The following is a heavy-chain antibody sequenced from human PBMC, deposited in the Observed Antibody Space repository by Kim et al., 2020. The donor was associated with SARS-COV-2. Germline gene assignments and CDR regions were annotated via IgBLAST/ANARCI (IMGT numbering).Heavy chain of an antibody. CDR1: GYSISSGYY. Sequence: SETLSLTCSVSGYSISSGYYWGWIRQPPGKGLEWIGSMYHSGTTYYNPSLKSRVTISIDTSKNQFSLKLSSVTAADTAIYYCAKVVVAATIGFDFWGQGALVTVSS. CDR2: MYHSGTT. CDR3: AKVVVAATIGFDF. J-gene: IGHJ4*02. D-gene: IGHD1-26*01. V-gene: IGHV4-38-2*02.